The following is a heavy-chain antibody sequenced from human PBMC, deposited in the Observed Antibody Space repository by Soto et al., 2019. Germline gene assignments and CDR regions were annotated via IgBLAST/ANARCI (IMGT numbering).Heavy chain of an antibody. CDR3: ASEVSSTDGMDV. Sequence: PSETLSLTCTVSGDSSVSSSGYYWGWIRQPPGKGLEWIGSIYYTGNTFYSPSFKSRLTISVDTSKSQFSLKLRSVTAADTATYYCASEVSSTDGMDVWGQGTTVTVSS. V-gene: IGHV4-39*01. J-gene: IGHJ6*02. D-gene: IGHD2-15*01. CDR2: IYYTGNT. CDR1: GDSSVSSSGYY.